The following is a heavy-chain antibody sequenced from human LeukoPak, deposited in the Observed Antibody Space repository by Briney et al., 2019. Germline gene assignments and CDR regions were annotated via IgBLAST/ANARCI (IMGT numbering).Heavy chain of an antibody. CDR1: GGSVSSHY. V-gene: IGHV4-59*02. CDR3: ARDQRYSYGDYYFDY. Sequence: SETLSLTCKVSGGSVSSHYWSWIRHPPGRGLEWIGYIYYIGTTSYNPSLKSRVTISVDTSKNQFSLKLSAVTAADTAVYYCARDQRYSYGDYYFDYWGQGTLVTVSS. J-gene: IGHJ4*02. CDR2: IYYIGTT. D-gene: IGHD5-18*01.